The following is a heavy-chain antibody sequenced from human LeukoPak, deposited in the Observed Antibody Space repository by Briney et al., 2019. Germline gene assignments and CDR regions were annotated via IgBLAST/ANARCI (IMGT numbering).Heavy chain of an antibody. CDR3: ARERGEGGDPGAFDI. CDR1: GYTFTSYG. D-gene: IGHD3-10*01. J-gene: IGHJ3*02. CDR2: ISAYNGNT. Sequence: ASVKVSCKASGYTFTSYGISWVRQAPGQGLEWMGWISAYNGNTNYAQKLQGRVTMTTDTSTSTAYMELRSLRSDDTAVYYCARERGEGGDPGAFDIWGPRTMVNGSS. V-gene: IGHV1-18*01.